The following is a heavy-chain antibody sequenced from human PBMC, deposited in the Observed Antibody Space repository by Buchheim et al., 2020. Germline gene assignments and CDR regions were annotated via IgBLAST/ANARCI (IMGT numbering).Heavy chain of an antibody. V-gene: IGHV4-34*01. CDR1: DGSFSSFY. J-gene: IGHJ6*02. D-gene: IGHD2-21*01. CDR3: ARGTGQIVYFYGMDV. Sequence: QVLLQQGGARLLKPSETLSLTCDVSDGSFSSFYWTWIRQPPGKGLEWIGEFNYDGRTNYSPSLKSRVIISVDRSRKQLSLNLRSVTAADTGVYYCARGTGQIVYFYGMDVWGQGTT. CDR2: FNYDGRT.